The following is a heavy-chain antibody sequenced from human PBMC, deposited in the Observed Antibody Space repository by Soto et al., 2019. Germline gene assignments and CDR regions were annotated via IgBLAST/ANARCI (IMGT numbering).Heavy chain of an antibody. CDR3: GRGSSGYSETLRVDY. CDR2: IYSGGNT. D-gene: IGHD3-22*01. Sequence: QPVGSLRLSCVATGFSVSSNYMSWVRQAPGKGLEWVSVIYSGGNTYYADSVEGRFSISRDSSKNTLFLQMNGLRAEDTAMYYCGRGSSGYSETLRVDYWGQRTLVAVS. J-gene: IGHJ4*02. CDR1: GFSVSSNY. V-gene: IGHV3-53*01.